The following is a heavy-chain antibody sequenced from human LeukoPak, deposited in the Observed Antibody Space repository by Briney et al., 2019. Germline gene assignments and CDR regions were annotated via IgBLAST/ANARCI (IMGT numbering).Heavy chain of an antibody. Sequence: SETLSLTCAVSGGSISSNNWWSWVRQSPGKGLEWIGEIHHSGSTNYNPSLKSRVTISVDKSKNQFSLKLSSVTAADTAVYYCARESPSYGPYYFDSWGQGTLVTVSS. J-gene: IGHJ4*02. CDR3: ARESPSYGPYYFDS. CDR1: GGSISSNNW. CDR2: IHHSGST. V-gene: IGHV4-4*02. D-gene: IGHD5-18*01.